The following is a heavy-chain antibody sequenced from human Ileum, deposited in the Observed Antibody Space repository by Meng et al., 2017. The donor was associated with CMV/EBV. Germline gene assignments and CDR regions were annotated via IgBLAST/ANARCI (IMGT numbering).Heavy chain of an antibody. Sequence: GSLRLSCTVSGGSISSYYWSWIRQPPGKGLEWIGYIYYSGSTKYNPSLKSRVTISVDTSKNQFSLRLSSVTAADTAVYYCARGSATRDVGVVPAAPDYWGQGTLVTVSS. CDR3: ARGSATRDVGVVPAAPDY. J-gene: IGHJ4*02. CDR2: IYYSGST. V-gene: IGHV4-59*01. CDR1: GGSISSYY. D-gene: IGHD2-2*01.